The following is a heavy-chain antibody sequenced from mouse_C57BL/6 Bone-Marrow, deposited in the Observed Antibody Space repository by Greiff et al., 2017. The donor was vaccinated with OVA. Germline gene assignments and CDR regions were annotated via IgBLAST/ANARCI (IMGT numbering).Heavy chain of an antibody. CDR2: IYPSDSET. Sequence: QVQLQQPGAELVRPGSSVKLSCKASGYTFTSYWMDWVKQRTGQGLEWIGNIYPSDSETHYNQKFKDKATLTVDKSSSTAYMQLSSLTSEDSAVYYCARGYGSSYGFAYWGQGTLVTVSA. CDR1: GYTFTSYW. CDR3: ARGYGSSYGFAY. J-gene: IGHJ3*01. V-gene: IGHV1-61*01. D-gene: IGHD1-1*01.